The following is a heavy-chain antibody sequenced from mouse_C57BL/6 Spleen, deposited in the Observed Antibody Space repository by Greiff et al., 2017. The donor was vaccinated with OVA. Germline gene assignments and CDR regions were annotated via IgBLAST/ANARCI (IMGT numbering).Heavy chain of an antibody. Sequence: VQLQQSGPELVKPGASVKISCKASGYTFTDYYMNWVKQSHGKSLEWIGDINPNNGGTSYNQKFKGKATLTVDKSSSTAYMELRSLTSEDSAVYYCARGGLYYSNSFDYWGQGTTLTVSS. CDR1: GYTFTDYY. CDR2: INPNNGGT. V-gene: IGHV1-26*01. CDR3: ARGGLYYSNSFDY. D-gene: IGHD2-5*01. J-gene: IGHJ2*01.